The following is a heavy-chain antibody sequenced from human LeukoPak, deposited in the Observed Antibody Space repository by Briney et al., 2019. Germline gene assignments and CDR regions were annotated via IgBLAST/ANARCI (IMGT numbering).Heavy chain of an antibody. CDR1: GFTFSSYG. CDR3: AKSGAYGSGSLFDY. CDR2: ISGSGGST. V-gene: IGHV3-23*01. J-gene: IGHJ4*02. D-gene: IGHD3-10*01. Sequence: GGSLRLSCAASGFTFSSYGMSWVRQAPGKGLEWVSAISGSGGSTYYADSVKGRFTISRDNSKNTLYLRMNSLRAEDTAVYYCAKSGAYGSGSLFDYWGQGTLVTVSS.